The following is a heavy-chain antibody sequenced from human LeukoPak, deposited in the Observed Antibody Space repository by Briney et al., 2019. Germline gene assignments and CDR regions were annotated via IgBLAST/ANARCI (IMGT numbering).Heavy chain of an antibody. CDR2: ISGSGGST. Sequence: GGSLRLSCAASGFTFSSYAMSWVRQAPGKGLEWVSAISGSGGSTYYADSVKGRFTISRANSKNTLYLQMNSLRAEDTAVYYCANAWRSPRVDFQHWGQGTLVTVSS. CDR3: ANAWRSPRVDFQH. D-gene: IGHD1-26*01. CDR1: GFTFSSYA. V-gene: IGHV3-23*01. J-gene: IGHJ1*01.